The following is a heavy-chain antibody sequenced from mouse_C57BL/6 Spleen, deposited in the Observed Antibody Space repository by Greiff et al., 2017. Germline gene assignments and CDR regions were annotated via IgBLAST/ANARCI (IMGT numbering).Heavy chain of an antibody. J-gene: IGHJ1*03. CDR1: GFTFSDYY. CDR3: ARVTGTRYFDV. Sequence: EVQRVESEGGLVQPGSSMKLSCTASGFTFSDYYMAWVRQVPEKGLEWVANINYDGSSTYYLDSLKSRFIISRDNAKNILYLQMSSLKSEDTATYYCARVTGTRYFDVWGTGTTVTVSS. V-gene: IGHV5-16*01. D-gene: IGHD4-1*01. CDR2: INYDGSST.